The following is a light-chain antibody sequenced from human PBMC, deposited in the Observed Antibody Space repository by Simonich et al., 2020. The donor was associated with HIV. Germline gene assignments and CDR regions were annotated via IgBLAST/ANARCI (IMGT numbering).Light chain of an antibody. V-gene: IGKV3-15*01. CDR3: QQCNNWPPT. CDR2: GAS. Sequence: EIVMTQSPDTLSVSPGERATLSCRASQSVGINLAWYQQKPGQGPRLLIYGASARATDIPARFSGSGSGIEFTLTISTMQSEDFAVYYCQQCNNWPPTFGQGTKVEIK. J-gene: IGKJ1*01. CDR1: QSVGIN.